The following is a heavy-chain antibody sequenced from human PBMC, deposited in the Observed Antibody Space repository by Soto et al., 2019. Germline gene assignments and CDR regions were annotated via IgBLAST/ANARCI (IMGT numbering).Heavy chain of an antibody. CDR2: ISDIGGTT. Sequence: EVQLLESGGGLVQPGRSPRLSCAASGFTFNSYAVSWVRQAPGKGLEWVSAISDIGGTTYYADSVKGRFTISRDNSKNTLYLQMNSLRAEDTAVYYCAREYSSAWKTVDYWGQGTLVTVSS. J-gene: IGHJ4*02. CDR1: GFTFNSYA. CDR3: AREYSSAWKTVDY. D-gene: IGHD6-19*01. V-gene: IGHV3-23*01.